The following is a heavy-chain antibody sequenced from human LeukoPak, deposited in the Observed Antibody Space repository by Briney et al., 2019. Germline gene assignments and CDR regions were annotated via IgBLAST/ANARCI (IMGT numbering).Heavy chain of an antibody. V-gene: IGHV3-23*01. CDR2: ISGSGDRT. CDR3: AKDARRSSGWYFFDH. D-gene: IGHD6-19*01. J-gene: IGHJ4*02. CDR1: GFAFSSQD. Sequence: PGGSLRLSCAASGFAFSSQDMGWVRQAPGKGLEWVSAISGSGDRTYYVDSVKGRFTIYRDNSKNTLYLQMNSLRADDTAVYYCAKDARRSSGWYFFDHWGQGTLVTVST.